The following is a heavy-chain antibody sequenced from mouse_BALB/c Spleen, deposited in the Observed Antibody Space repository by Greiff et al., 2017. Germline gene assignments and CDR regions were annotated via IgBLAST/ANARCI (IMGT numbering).Heavy chain of an antibody. CDR2: IYPSDSYT. CDR1: GYTFTSYW. J-gene: IGHJ2*01. D-gene: IGHD2-4*01. Sequence: VQLHQPGAELVRPGASVKLSCKASGYTFTSYWINWVKQRPGQGLEWIGNIYPSDSYTNYNQKFKDKATLTVDKSSSTAYMQLSSPTSEDSAVYYCTRRGITTDYWGQGTTLTVSS. CDR3: TRRGITTDY. V-gene: IGHV1-69*02.